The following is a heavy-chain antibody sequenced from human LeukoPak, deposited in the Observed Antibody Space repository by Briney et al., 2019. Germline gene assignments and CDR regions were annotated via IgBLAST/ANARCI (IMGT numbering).Heavy chain of an antibody. D-gene: IGHD2-21*02. V-gene: IGHV4-4*02. Sequence: SGTLSLTCAVSGGSISSSNWWSWVRQPPGKGLEWIGEIYHSGSTNYNPSLKSRVTISVDTSKNQFSLKLSSVTAADTAVYYCARDPFQSYCGGDCYSYWGQGTLVTVSS. CDR1: GGSISSSNW. CDR2: IYHSGST. CDR3: ARDPFQSYCGGDCYSY. J-gene: IGHJ4*02.